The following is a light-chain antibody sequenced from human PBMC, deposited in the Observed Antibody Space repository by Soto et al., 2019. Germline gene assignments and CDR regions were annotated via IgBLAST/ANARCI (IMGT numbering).Light chain of an antibody. CDR3: MPGTYWPT. V-gene: IGKV2-30*01. CDR1: QSLVNSDGNTY. Sequence: DVVLTQSPLSLPVTLGQAASLSCRSSQSLVNSDGNTYLRWFQQRPDQSPRRLIYKVSNRDSGVPDRFSGSGSDTDFTLEISRVEAEDVEVYYCMPGTYWPTFGQGTRLEIK. CDR2: KVS. J-gene: IGKJ5*01.